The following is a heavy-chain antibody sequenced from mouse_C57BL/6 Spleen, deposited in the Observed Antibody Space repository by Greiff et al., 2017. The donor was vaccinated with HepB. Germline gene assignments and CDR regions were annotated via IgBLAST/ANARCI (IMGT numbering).Heavy chain of an antibody. Sequence: DVQLQESGPGLVKPSQSLSLTCSVTGYSITSGYYWNWIRQFPGNKLEWMGYISYDGSNNYNPSLKNRISITRDTSKNQFFLKLNSVTTEDTATYYCARDLGTPFAYWGQGTLVTVSA. CDR2: ISYDGSN. CDR1: GYSITSGYY. CDR3: ARDLGTPFAY. D-gene: IGHD4-1*01. J-gene: IGHJ3*01. V-gene: IGHV3-6*01.